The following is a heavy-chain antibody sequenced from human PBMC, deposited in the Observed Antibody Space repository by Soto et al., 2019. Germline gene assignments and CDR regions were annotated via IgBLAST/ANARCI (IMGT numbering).Heavy chain of an antibody. D-gene: IGHD3-10*01. V-gene: IGHV3-30*18. CDR3: AKTPPAGSGSYYYRSVDYYYYSMDV. CDR1: GFTFSSYG. CDR2: ISYDGSNK. Sequence: QVQLVESGGGVVQPGRSLRLSCAASGFTFSSYGMHWVRQAPGKGLEWVAVISYDGSNKYYADSVKGRFTISRDNSKNTLCLQMSSLRAEDTAVYYCAKTPPAGSGSYYYRSVDYYYYSMDVWGKETTVTVSS. J-gene: IGHJ6*03.